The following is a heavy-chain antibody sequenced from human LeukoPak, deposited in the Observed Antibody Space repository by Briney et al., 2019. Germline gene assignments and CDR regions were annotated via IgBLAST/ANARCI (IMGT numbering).Heavy chain of an antibody. Sequence: PSETLSLTCTVSGGPISSYYWSWIRQPPGKGLEWIGYIYYSGSTNYNPSLKSRVTISVDTSKNQFSLKLSSVTAADTAVYYCARDIGGYSSGWNPYYFDYWGQGTLVTVSS. V-gene: IGHV4-59*01. J-gene: IGHJ4*02. CDR2: IYYSGST. D-gene: IGHD6-19*01. CDR1: GGPISSYY. CDR3: ARDIGGYSSGWNPYYFDY.